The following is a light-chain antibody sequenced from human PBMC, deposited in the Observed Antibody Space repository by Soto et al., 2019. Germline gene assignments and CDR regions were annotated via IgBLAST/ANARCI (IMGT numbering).Light chain of an antibody. J-gene: IGLJ3*02. Sequence: QAVVTQPPSVSGAPGQRVTISCTGSSSNIGAGYDAHWYQQFPGTAPKLLIYGNSNRPSGVPDRFSGSKSGTSASLAITGLQAEDEADYYCQSYDRSLSGWVFGGGTKLTVL. CDR1: SSNIGAGYD. CDR3: QSYDRSLSGWV. V-gene: IGLV1-40*01. CDR2: GNS.